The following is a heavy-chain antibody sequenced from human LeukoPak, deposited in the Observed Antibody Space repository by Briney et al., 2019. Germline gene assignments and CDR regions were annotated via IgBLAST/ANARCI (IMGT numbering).Heavy chain of an antibody. D-gene: IGHD3-10*01. CDR1: GFTFSSYG. CDR3: ANTIRFGDHYGMDV. CDR2: ISYDGSNK. V-gene: IGHV3-30*18. J-gene: IGHJ6*02. Sequence: GRSLRLSCAASGFTFSSYGMHWVRQAPGKGLEWVAGISYDGSNKYYADSVKGRFTISRDNSKNTLYLQLNSLRAEDTAVYYCANTIRFGDHYGMDVWGQGTTVTVPS.